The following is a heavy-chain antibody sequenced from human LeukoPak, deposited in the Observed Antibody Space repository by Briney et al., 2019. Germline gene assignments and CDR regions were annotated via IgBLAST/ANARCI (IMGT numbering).Heavy chain of an antibody. D-gene: IGHD6-19*01. CDR3: ARDSVAVAGTNYFDY. CDR1: GGTFSSYA. CDR2: IIPIFGTA. Sequence: SVKVSCKASGGTFSSYAINWVRQAPGQGLEWMGGIIPIFGTANYAQKFQGRVTITADESTSTAYMELSSLRSEDTAVYYCARDSVAVAGTNYFDYWGQGTLVTVSS. J-gene: IGHJ4*02. V-gene: IGHV1-69*13.